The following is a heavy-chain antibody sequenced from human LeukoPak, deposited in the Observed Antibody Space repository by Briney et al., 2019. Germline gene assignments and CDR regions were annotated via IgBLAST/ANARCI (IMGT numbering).Heavy chain of an antibody. J-gene: IGHJ5*02. D-gene: IGHD1-20*01. V-gene: IGHV3-23*01. CDR2: ISGSGGST. CDR1: GFTFSSYA. CDR3: AKDPELSGTDSWFDP. Sequence: PGGSLRLSCAASGFTFSSYAMNWVRQAPGKGLEWVSTISGSGGSTYYADSVKGRFTISRDNSKNTLWLQMNSLRAEDTAVYYCAKDPELSGTDSWFDPWGQGTLATVSS.